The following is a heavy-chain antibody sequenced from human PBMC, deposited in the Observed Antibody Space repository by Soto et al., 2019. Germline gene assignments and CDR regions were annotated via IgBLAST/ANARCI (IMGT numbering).Heavy chain of an antibody. Sequence: GGSLRLSCVVSGFIPSSYAMSWVRQAPGRGLEWVSGISGSGGATSYADSVKGRFTISRDNSKNTLYLQMNSLSAEDTAIYYCAKDAIMVSSSFNYFDFWGQGALVTVSS. CDR2: ISGSGGAT. J-gene: IGHJ4*02. D-gene: IGHD6-13*01. CDR3: AKDAIMVSSSFNYFDF. CDR1: GFIPSSYA. V-gene: IGHV3-23*01.